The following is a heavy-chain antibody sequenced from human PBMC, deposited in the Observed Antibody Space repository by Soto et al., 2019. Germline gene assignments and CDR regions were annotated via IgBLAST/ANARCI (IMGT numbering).Heavy chain of an antibody. CDR1: GFTFSSYG. CDR2: ISYDGSNK. D-gene: IGHD3-22*01. Sequence: GGSLRLSCAASGFTFSSYGMHWVRQAPGKGLEWVAVISYDGSNKYYADSVKGRFTISRDNSKNTLYLQMNSLRAEDTAVYYCARSPQSNDSSGYYFEMIFDYWGQGTLVTVSS. V-gene: IGHV3-30*03. J-gene: IGHJ4*02. CDR3: ARSPQSNDSSGYYFEMIFDY.